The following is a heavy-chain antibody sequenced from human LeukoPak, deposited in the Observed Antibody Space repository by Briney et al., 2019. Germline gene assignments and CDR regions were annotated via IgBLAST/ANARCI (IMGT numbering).Heavy chain of an antibody. CDR3: ARDLRFGSYMDV. J-gene: IGHJ6*03. CDR2: IYYSGST. CDR1: GGSISSHY. D-gene: IGHD3-10*01. V-gene: IGHV4-59*11. Sequence: SETLSLTCTVSGGSISSHYWSWIRQPPGKGLEWIGYIYYSGSTNYNPSLKSRVTISVDTSKNQFSLKLSSVTAADTAVYYCARDLRFGSYMDVWGKGTTVTVSS.